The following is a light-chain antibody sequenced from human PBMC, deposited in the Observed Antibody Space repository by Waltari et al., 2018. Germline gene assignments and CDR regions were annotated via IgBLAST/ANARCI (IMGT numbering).Light chain of an antibody. CDR1: RDIANN. V-gene: IGKV1-6*02. CDR2: RAS. CDR3: QQGYDFPCT. J-gene: IGKJ4*01. Sequence: IQMTQSPSSLSASIGDTVTITCRASRDIANNLNWYQQQSGKAPKLLIYRASSLQSGVPSRFSGSGSGTEFSLTISSLQPEDFATYYCQQGYDFPCTFGRGTKVEIK.